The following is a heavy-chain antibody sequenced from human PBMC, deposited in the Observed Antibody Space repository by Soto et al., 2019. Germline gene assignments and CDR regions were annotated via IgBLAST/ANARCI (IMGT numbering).Heavy chain of an antibody. D-gene: IGHD6-13*01. CDR3: ARLPAAGLRLSWFDP. Sequence: QVQLVQSGAEVKKPGASVKVSCKASGYTFTSYGISWVRQAPGQGLEWMGWISAYNGNTNYAQKLQGRVTRTTDTSPSTGYMELRSLRSDDTAVYYCARLPAAGLRLSWFDPWGQGTLVTVSS. V-gene: IGHV1-18*01. J-gene: IGHJ5*02. CDR2: ISAYNGNT. CDR1: GYTFTSYG.